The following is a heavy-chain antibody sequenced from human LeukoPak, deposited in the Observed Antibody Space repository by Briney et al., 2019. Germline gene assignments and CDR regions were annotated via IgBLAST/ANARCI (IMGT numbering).Heavy chain of an antibody. CDR1: DYTFTSYG. CDR3: ARDVVVPAAAVGFDY. CDR2: ISAYNGNT. J-gene: IGHJ4*02. Sequence: ASVKVSCKASDYTFTSYGISWVRQAPGQGLEWMGWISAYNGNTNYAQKLQGRVTMTTDTSTSTAYMELRSLRSDDTAVYYCARDVVVPAAAVGFDYWGQGTLVTVSS. D-gene: IGHD2-2*01. V-gene: IGHV1-18*01.